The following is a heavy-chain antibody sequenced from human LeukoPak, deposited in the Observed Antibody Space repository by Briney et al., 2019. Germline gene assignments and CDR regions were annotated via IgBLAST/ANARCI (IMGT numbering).Heavy chain of an antibody. J-gene: IGHJ2*01. D-gene: IGHD6-6*01. V-gene: IGHV4-59*01. CDR2: ISYRGST. CDR3: ARGSIAPGPYFDL. CDR1: GGSTSSDH. Sequence: SETLSLTCIVSGGSTSSDHWSWIRQPPEKGLEWIGCISYRGSTNYNPSLKSRVTISIDTSKKHFSLKLTSVTAADTAVYYCARGSIAPGPYFDLWGRGTLVTVSS.